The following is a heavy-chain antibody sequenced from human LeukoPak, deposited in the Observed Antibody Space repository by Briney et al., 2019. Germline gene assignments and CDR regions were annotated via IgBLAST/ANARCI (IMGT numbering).Heavy chain of an antibody. D-gene: IGHD4-17*01. J-gene: IGHJ2*01. CDR2: IYTSGST. CDR3: ARERLTTVTTSMRYFDL. V-gene: IGHV4-4*07. CDR1: GASISTYY. Sequence: SETLSLTCTVSGASISTYYWSWIRQPAGRGLEWIGRIYTSGSTNYNPSLKSRVTMSVDTSKNQFSLKLSSVTAADTAVYYCARERLTTVTTSMRYFDLWGRGTLVTVSS.